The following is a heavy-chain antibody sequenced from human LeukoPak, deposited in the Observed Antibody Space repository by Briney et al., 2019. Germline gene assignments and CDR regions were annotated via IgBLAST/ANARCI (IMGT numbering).Heavy chain of an antibody. CDR1: GGSFSGYY. CDR2: INHSGST. CDR3: ARSPVVVPAAIHWFDP. Sequence: SETLSPTCAVYGGSFSGYYWSWIRQPPGKGLEWIGEINHSGSTNYNPSLKSRVTISVDTSKNQFSLKLSSVTAADTAVYYCARSPVVVPAAIHWFDPWGQGTLVTVSS. V-gene: IGHV4-34*01. J-gene: IGHJ5*02. D-gene: IGHD2-2*01.